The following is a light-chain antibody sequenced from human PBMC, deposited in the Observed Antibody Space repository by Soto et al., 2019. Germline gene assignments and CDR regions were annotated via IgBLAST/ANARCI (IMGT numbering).Light chain of an antibody. V-gene: IGLV2-14*01. CDR3: SSYTSTSTLVV. CDR1: SNDIGGYNY. Sequence: QSALTQPASVSGSPGQSITISCTGTSNDIGGYNYVSWYQHRPGEAPKLMIYEVRNRPSGVSSRFSGSKSDNTASLTISGLQAEDEADSYCSSYTSTSTLVVLGGGTKLTVL. CDR2: EVR. J-gene: IGLJ2*01.